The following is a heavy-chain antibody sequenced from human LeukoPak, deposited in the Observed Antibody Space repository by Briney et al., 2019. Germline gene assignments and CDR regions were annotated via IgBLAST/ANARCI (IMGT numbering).Heavy chain of an antibody. CDR1: GFIFSNYE. J-gene: IGHJ6*04. CDR3: AELGITMIGGV. Sequence: PGGSLRLSCAASGFIFSNYEMNWVRQAPGKGLEWVSYISSSDSTIYYADSVKGRFTISRDNAKNSLYLQMNSLRAEDTAVYYCAELGITMIGGVWGKGTTVTISS. V-gene: IGHV3-48*03. CDR2: ISSSDSTI. D-gene: IGHD3-10*02.